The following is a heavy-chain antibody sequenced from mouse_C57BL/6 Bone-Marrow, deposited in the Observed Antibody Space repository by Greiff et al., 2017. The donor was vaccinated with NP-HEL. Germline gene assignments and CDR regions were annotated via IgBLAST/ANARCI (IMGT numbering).Heavy chain of an antibody. Sequence: VQLQQSGAELVRPGASVKLSCTASGFNIKDDYMHWVKQRPEQGLEWIGWIDPENGDTEYASKFQGKATITADTSSNTAYLQLSSLTSEDTAVYYCTPRDSSGSFDYWGQGTTLTVSS. CDR3: TPRDSSGSFDY. CDR2: IDPENGDT. J-gene: IGHJ2*01. D-gene: IGHD3-2*02. V-gene: IGHV14-4*01. CDR1: GFNIKDDY.